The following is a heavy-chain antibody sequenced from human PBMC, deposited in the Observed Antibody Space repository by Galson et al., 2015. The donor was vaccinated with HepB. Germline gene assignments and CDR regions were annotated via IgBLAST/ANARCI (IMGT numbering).Heavy chain of an antibody. J-gene: IGHJ2*01. CDR3: ARDGSNNWPDWYFDL. CDR1: GYTFTGYY. CDR2: INPNSDGT. Sequence: SVKVSCKASGYTFTGYYMHWVRQAPGQGLEWMGWINPNSDGTKYVQKFQGRVTMTRDTSISTAYMELSRLRSDDTAVYYCARDGSNNWPDWYFDLWGRGTLVTVSS. D-gene: IGHD1-1*01. V-gene: IGHV1-2*02.